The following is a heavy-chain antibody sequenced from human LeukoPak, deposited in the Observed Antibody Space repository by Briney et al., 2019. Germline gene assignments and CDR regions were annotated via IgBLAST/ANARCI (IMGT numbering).Heavy chain of an antibody. Sequence: SQTLSLTCTVSGGSISSGDYYWSWIRQPPGKGLEWIGYIYYSGSTYYNPSLKSRVTISLDTSTKQLSLKLTSVTAADTAIYYCAKHNGGGIVSYVAPGPPDYFDHWGQGALVTVSS. CDR3: AKHNGGGIVSYVAPGPPDYFDH. D-gene: IGHD1-26*01. V-gene: IGHV4-30-4*08. CDR1: GGSISSGDYY. CDR2: IYYSGST. J-gene: IGHJ4*02.